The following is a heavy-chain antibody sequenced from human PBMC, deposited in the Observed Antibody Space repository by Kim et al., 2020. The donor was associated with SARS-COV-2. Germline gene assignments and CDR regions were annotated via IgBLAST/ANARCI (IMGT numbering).Heavy chain of an antibody. D-gene: IGHD4-17*01. CDR2: IWYDGSNK. V-gene: IGHV3-33*06. CDR3: AKSTVTTHDAFDI. Sequence: GGSLRLSCAASGFTFSSYGMHWVRQAPGKGPEWVAVIWYDGSNKYYADSVKGRFTISRDNSKNTLYLQMNSLRAEDTAVYYCAKSTVTTHDAFDIWGQGT. J-gene: IGHJ3*02. CDR1: GFTFSSYG.